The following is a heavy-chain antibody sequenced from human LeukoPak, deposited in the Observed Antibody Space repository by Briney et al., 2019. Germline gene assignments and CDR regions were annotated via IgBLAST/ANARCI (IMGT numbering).Heavy chain of an antibody. J-gene: IGHJ5*02. Sequence: ASVKVSCKASGYTFTNYGISWVRQAPGQGLEWMGWINTYNGNTKYAQKFQGRVTMTTDTSTSTAYMELRSLRSDDTAVYYCARNSPRDVAGRQLLPGVLSLLSQCDNCFDPWGQGTLVSVSS. V-gene: IGHV1-18*04. CDR3: ARNSPRDVAGRQLLPGVLSLLSQCDNCFDP. D-gene: IGHD2-2*01. CDR2: INTYNGNT. CDR1: GYTFTNYG.